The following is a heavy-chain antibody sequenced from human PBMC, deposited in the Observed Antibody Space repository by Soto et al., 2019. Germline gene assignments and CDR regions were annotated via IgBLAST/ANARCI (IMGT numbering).Heavy chain of an antibody. Sequence: SETLSLTCTVSGGSISSYYWSWIRQPPGKGLEWIGYIYYSGSTNYNPSLKSRVTISVDTSKNQFSLKLSSVTAADTAVYYCARGSSSWSTDYWGQGTLVTVSS. CDR3: ARGSSSWSTDY. J-gene: IGHJ4*02. V-gene: IGHV4-59*08. CDR2: IYYSGST. CDR1: GGSISSYY. D-gene: IGHD6-13*01.